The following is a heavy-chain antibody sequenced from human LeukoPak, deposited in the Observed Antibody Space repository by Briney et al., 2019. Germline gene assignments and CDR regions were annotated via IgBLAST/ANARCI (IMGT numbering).Heavy chain of an antibody. CDR2: INPTGGST. Sequence: ASVKVSCKASGYTFTNHYIHLVRQAPGEGLEWMGIINPTGGSTSYPQKFQGRVTMTRNTSISTAYMELSSLRSEDTAVYYCARGSYRSSSWYDDAFDIWGQGTMVTVSS. J-gene: IGHJ3*02. D-gene: IGHD6-13*01. V-gene: IGHV1-46*01. CDR1: GYTFTNHY. CDR3: ARGSYRSSSWYDDAFDI.